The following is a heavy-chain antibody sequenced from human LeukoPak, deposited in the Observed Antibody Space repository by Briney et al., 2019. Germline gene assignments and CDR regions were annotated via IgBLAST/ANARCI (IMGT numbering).Heavy chain of an antibody. CDR3: PRDRNPYADYAGNDS. D-gene: IGHD4-17*01. Sequence: PSESLSLHRLPHLHPLSSHSITTAPPTPGPPPNSPSYISRSSSIIYYADSVKGRFTITRDNATNSLYLQMNSLRAEDTAVYYCPRDRNPYADYAGNDSWGKGTLVTVPP. J-gene: IGHJ4*02. CDR1: LHPLSSHS. V-gene: IGHV3-21*05. CDR2: ISRSSSII.